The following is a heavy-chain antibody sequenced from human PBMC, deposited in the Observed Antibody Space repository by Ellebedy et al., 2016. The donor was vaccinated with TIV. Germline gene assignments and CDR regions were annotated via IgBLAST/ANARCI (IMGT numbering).Heavy chain of an antibody. CDR3: ARGGRYCSSFTCYGGFDY. Sequence: GESLKISCEASGFTFSSYSMNWVRQAPGKGLEWVSSIDTISNHIFYADSVQGRFTISRDNAKSSRYLQMNSLRAEDTAVYYCARGGRYCSSFTCYGGFDYWGQGTLVTVPS. V-gene: IGHV3-21*01. CDR2: IDTISNHI. D-gene: IGHD2-2*01. J-gene: IGHJ4*02. CDR1: GFTFSSYS.